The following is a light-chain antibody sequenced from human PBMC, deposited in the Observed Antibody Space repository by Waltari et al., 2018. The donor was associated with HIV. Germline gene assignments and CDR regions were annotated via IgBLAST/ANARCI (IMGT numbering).Light chain of an antibody. V-gene: IGLV2-14*01. CDR1: SSDVGHYNY. CDR3: SSYTSNNTYV. CDR2: DVN. J-gene: IGLJ1*01. Sequence: QSALTQPASVSGSPGQSITISCTGASSDVGHYNYVSWYQQHPGKAPKLMIYDVNKRPSGVSNRFSGSKSDNTASLTISGLQAEDEADYYCSSYTSNNTYVFGTGTKVTVL.